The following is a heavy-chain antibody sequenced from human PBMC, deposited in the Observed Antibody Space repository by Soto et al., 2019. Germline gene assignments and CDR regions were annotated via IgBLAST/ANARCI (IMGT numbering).Heavy chain of an antibody. D-gene: IGHD3-22*01. V-gene: IGHV1-69*12. CDR3: ARARYFDGSDNYFESIY. CDR2: IIPILGTA. J-gene: IGHJ4*02. CDR1: GGTFSNYA. Sequence: QVQLVQSGAEVKKPGSSVKVSCKASGGTFSNYAITWVRQAPGQGLEWMGGIIPILGTAHYAQKFQGRLTFSADEFTTTAYMALSSLRSEDTALYYCARARYFDGSDNYFESIYWGQGTLVTVSS.